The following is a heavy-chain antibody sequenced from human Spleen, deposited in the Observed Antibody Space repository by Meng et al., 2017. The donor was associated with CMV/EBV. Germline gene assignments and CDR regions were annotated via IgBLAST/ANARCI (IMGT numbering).Heavy chain of an antibody. CDR1: GFTFSSYE. J-gene: IGHJ6*02. CDR2: ISSSGSTI. CDR3: ARDSGIVGAKGDGMDV. V-gene: IGHV3-48*03. D-gene: IGHD1-26*01. Sequence: GESLKISCAASGFTFSSYEMNWVRQAPGKGLEWVSYISSSGSTIYYADSVKGRFTISRDNAKNSLYLQMNSLRAEDTAVYYCARDSGIVGAKGDGMDVWGQGTTVTVSS.